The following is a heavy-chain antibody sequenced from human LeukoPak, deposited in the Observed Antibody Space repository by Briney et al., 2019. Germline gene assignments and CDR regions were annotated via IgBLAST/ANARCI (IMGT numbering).Heavy chain of an antibody. V-gene: IGHV3-30*02. Sequence: PGGSLRLSCAASGFTFSNYGMHWVRQAPGKGLEWVAVIRHDGSNKISADSVKGRFTISRDNSKNTLYLQMNSLRVEDTAVYYCATDKGGAPFDIWGQGTMVTVSP. D-gene: IGHD4-23*01. CDR2: IRHDGSNK. J-gene: IGHJ3*02. CDR1: GFTFSNYG. CDR3: ATDKGGAPFDI.